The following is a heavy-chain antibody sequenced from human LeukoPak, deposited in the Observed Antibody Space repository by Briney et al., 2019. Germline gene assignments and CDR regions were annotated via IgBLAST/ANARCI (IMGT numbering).Heavy chain of an antibody. CDR2: LSHSGGST. V-gene: IGHV3-23*01. CDR1: GFTFSTYA. CDR3: AKAAAWYFFDY. J-gene: IGHJ4*02. Sequence: GGSLRLSCAASGFTFSTYAMSWVRQAPGRGLEWVSSLSHSGGSTYYADSVKGRFTISRDNSKNTLYLQMSSLRADDTAIYYCAKAAAWYFFDYWGQGTLVTVSS. D-gene: IGHD2-15*01.